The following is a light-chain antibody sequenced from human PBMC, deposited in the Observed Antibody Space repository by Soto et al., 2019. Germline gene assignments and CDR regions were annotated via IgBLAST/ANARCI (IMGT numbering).Light chain of an antibody. Sequence: DIVLTQSPGTLSLSPGARATLSCKASQSVISNYLAWYQQKPAQAPRPLIYNSSTRATGLPDRFSVSGSGTDDTLTIRRQGPEDLAQNGCQQYRDFPRTGGRGTQVELK. V-gene: IGKV3-20*01. CDR3: QQYRDFPRT. CDR2: NSS. CDR1: QSVISNY. J-gene: IGKJ1*01.